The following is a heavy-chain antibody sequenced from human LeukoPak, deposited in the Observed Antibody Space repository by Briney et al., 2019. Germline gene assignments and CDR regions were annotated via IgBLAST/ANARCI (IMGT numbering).Heavy chain of an antibody. CDR1: GFTFSSYA. J-gene: IGHJ6*02. CDR2: ISYDGSNK. CDR3: AKEPAKYYYYYGMDV. Sequence: PGGSLRLSCAASGFTFSSYAMHWVRRAPGKGLEWVAVISYDGSNKYYADSVRGRFTISRDNSKNTLYLQMNSLRAEDTAVYYCAKEPAKYYYYYGMDVRGQGTTVTVSS. D-gene: IGHD1-14*01. V-gene: IGHV3-30*18.